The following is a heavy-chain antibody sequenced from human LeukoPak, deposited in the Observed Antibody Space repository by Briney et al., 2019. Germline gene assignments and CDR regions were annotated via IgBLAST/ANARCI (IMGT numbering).Heavy chain of an antibody. CDR3: ARVDPYCSSTSCSFDY. D-gene: IGHD2-2*01. J-gene: IGHJ4*02. V-gene: IGHV4-61*02. Sequence: SQTLSLTCTVSGGSISSGSYYWSWIRQPAGKGLEWIGRIYTSGSTNYSPSLKSRVTISVDTSKNQFSLELSSVTAADTAVYYCARVDPYCSSTSCSFDYWGQGTLVTVSS. CDR2: IYTSGST. CDR1: GGSISSGSYY.